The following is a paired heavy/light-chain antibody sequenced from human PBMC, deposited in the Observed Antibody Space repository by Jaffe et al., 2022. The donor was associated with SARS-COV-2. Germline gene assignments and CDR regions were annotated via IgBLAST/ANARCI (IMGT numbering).Light chain of an antibody. V-gene: IGKV1-5*03. CDR1: QNINSW. CDR2: TAS. J-gene: IGKJ2*01. Sequence: DIQMTQSPSTLSASVGDRVTITCRASQNINSWLAWYQQQPGKAPKRLIYTASSLQSGVPSRFSGSGSGTEFTLTISSLQPDDFATYYCQQYHTYPSTFGQGTKLEIK. CDR3: QQYHTYPST.
Heavy chain of an antibody. D-gene: IGHD4-17*01. Sequence: EVHLVESGGGLVQPGGSLRLSCAASGFTFSTFWMHWVRQAPGKGLVWVSRLNTDGTTTDYADSVKGRFTISRDNAKNTLYLQMNSLRAEDTAIYYCARGAGYGDYDYWGQGTLVTVSS. CDR2: LNTDGTTT. CDR3: ARGAGYGDYDY. V-gene: IGHV3-74*01. J-gene: IGHJ4*02. CDR1: GFTFSTFW.